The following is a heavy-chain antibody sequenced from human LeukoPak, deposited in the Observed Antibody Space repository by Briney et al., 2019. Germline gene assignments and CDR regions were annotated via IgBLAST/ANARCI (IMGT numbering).Heavy chain of an antibody. V-gene: IGHV4-39*01. J-gene: IGHJ4*02. Sequence: SETLSLTCTVSGGSISSNSYYWGWIRQPPGKGLEWIGSIYYSGSTYYNPSLKSRVTISVDTSKNQFSLKLSSVTAADTAVYYCARRCLPPGDGNFDYWGQGTLVTVSS. CDR3: ARRCLPPGDGNFDY. D-gene: IGHD3-16*01. CDR2: IYYSGST. CDR1: GGSISSNSYY.